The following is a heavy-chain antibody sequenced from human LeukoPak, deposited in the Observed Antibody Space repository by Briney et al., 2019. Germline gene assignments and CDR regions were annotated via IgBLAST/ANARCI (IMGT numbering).Heavy chain of an antibody. V-gene: IGHV4-38-2*02. CDR3: ARDRADITIFGVVKRDNWFDP. CDR1: GYSISSGYY. CDR2: IYHSGST. J-gene: IGHJ5*02. Sequence: SETLSLTCTVSGYSISSGYYWGWIRQPPGKGLEWIGSIYHSGSTYYNPSLKSRVTISVDTSKNQFSLKLSSVTAADTAVYYCARDRADITIFGVVKRDNWFDPWGQGTLVTVSS. D-gene: IGHD3-3*01.